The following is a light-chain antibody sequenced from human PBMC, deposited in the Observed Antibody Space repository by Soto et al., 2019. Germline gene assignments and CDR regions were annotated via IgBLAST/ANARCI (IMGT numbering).Light chain of an antibody. CDR2: DVS. CDR3: SSYTSSSTYV. Sequence: QSVLTQPASVSGSPGQSITISCTGTISDVGGYNYVSWYQQHPGKAPRLMIFDVSNRPSGVSNRFSGSKSGYTASLTISGLQAEDEADYYCSSYTSSSTYVFGPVTKVTVL. V-gene: IGLV2-14*03. CDR1: ISDVGGYNY. J-gene: IGLJ1*01.